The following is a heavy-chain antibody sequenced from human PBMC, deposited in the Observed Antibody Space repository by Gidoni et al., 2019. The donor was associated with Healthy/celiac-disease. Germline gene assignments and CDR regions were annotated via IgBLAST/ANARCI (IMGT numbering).Heavy chain of an antibody. D-gene: IGHD3-22*01. CDR2: IDPSDSYT. V-gene: IGHV5-10-1*03. CDR3: ASHSRPYDSSGYYGY. J-gene: IGHJ4*02. CDR1: VYLFTSYW. Sequence: EVQLVQSGSEVKKPWASLRISCTGSVYLFTSYWISWVRQMPGNGLEWMGRIDPSDSYTNYRPSFQGHFTISAVKSISTAYLQWSSLKASDTAMYYCASHSRPYDSSGYYGYWGQGTLVTVSS.